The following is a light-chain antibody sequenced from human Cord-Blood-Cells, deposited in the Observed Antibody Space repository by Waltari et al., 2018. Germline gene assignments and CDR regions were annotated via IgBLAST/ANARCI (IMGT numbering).Light chain of an antibody. J-gene: IGLJ3*02. CDR1: SRDDGGYNY. CDR3: SSYAGSNNLV. V-gene: IGLV2-8*01. Sequence: QSALTQPPSASGSPGQAVTISCTGTSRDDGGYNYVSWYQQHPGKATKLMIYEVSTRPSRVPARCSGSKSGNAASLTVSGLQAEDEADYYCSSYAGSNNLVFGGGTKLTVL. CDR2: EVS.